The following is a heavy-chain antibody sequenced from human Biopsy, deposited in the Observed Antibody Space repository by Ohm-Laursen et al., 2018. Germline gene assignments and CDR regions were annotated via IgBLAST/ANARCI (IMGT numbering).Heavy chain of an antibody. V-gene: IGHV4-39*01. D-gene: IGHD3-22*01. CDR1: GCSISNNNYY. CDR2: IFYRGST. J-gene: IGHJ5*02. Sequence: SDTLSLTCTVSGCSISNNNYYWGWIRQPPGKGLEWIGSIFYRGSTAYKPSLKSQVNITAETSKYQFSLKLTYVTAADTAVYYCARDYDTSGYYYVSWGQGPLVTVSS. CDR3: ARDYDTSGYYYVS.